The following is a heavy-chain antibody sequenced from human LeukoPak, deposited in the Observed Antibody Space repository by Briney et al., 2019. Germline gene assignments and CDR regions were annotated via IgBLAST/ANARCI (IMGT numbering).Heavy chain of an antibody. CDR1: GGSISSADYS. D-gene: IGHD5-18*01. J-gene: IGHJ4*02. CDR2: IYYSGST. Sequence: SETLSLTCTVSGGSISSADYSWSWIRQPPGKGLEWIGYIYYSGSTYYNPSLKSRVTISVDTSKNQFSLRLSSVTAADTAVYYCARAKSQRGYTYGPHTYFNYWGQGTLVTVSS. V-gene: IGHV4-30-4*01. CDR3: ARAKSQRGYTYGPHTYFNY.